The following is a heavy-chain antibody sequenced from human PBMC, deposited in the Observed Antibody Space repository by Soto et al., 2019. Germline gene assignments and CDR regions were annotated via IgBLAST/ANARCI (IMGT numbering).Heavy chain of an antibody. D-gene: IGHD3-22*01. CDR2: IYSGGST. J-gene: IGHJ4*02. V-gene: IGHV3-53*01. CDR3: ARWGHYYDSSGYRTEYYFDY. Sequence: LILSCAGSGFTVSRNYMSWVRQAPVKGMEWVSVIYSGGSTYYADSVKGRFTISRDNSKNTLYLQMNSLRAEDTAVYYCARWGHYYDSSGYRTEYYFDYWGQGTLVTVSS. CDR1: GFTVSRNY.